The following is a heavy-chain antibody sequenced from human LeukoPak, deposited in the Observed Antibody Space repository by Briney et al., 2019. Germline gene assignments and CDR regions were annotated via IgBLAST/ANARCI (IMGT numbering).Heavy chain of an antibody. Sequence: PSQTLSLTCTVSGGSISSGSYYWSWIRQPAGKGLEWIGRIYTGGSTNYNPSLKSRVTISVDTSKNQFSLKLSSVTAADTAVYYCARDLQLLYPRGYYYYYMDVWGKGTTVTISS. V-gene: IGHV4-61*02. CDR2: IYTGGST. CDR3: ARDLQLLYPRGYYYYYMDV. D-gene: IGHD2-2*02. J-gene: IGHJ6*03. CDR1: GGSISSGSYY.